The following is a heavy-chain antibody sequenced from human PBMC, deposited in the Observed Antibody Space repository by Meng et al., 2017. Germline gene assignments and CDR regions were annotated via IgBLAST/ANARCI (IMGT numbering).Heavy chain of an antibody. CDR1: GFTFSTYA. Sequence: GGLLRFPGTAPGFTFSTYALNWVRQAPGKGLEWVAVISYDGSAQYYATPVKGRFTVSRDDSKNTLYLQMNSLRGEDTAVYYCARGPIGGTYYEEYFPNWGQGTLVTVSS. CDR3: ARGPIGGTYYEEYFPN. D-gene: IGHD1-26*01. CDR2: ISYDGSAQ. V-gene: IGHV3-30*04. J-gene: IGHJ1*01.